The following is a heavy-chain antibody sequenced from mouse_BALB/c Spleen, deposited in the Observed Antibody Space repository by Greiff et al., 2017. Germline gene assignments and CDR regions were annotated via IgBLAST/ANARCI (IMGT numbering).Heavy chain of an antibody. Sequence: QVQLQQSGAELVRPGVSVKISCKGSGYTFTDYAMHWVKQSPAKSLEWIGVISTYYGDASYNQKFKGKATMTVDKSSSTAYMELARLTSEDSAIYYCARTYYRYDRGGRWFAYWGQGTLVTVSA. J-gene: IGHJ3*01. V-gene: IGHV1S137*01. CDR1: GYTFTDYA. D-gene: IGHD2-14*01. CDR3: ARTYYRYDRGGRWFAY. CDR2: ISTYYGDA.